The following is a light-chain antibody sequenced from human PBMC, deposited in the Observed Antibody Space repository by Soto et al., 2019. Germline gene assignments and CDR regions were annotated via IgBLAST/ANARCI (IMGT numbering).Light chain of an antibody. CDR1: QSVLYSSNNKNY. J-gene: IGKJ1*01. Sequence: DIVMTQSPDSLAVSLGERATINCKSSQSVLYSSNNKNYLAWYQQKPGQPHKLLIYWAYTRESGVHDRFSGSGSGTDFTLTIRSLQAEDVAVYYCQQYYSTPRTFGQGTKVDIK. V-gene: IGKV4-1*01. CDR2: WAY. CDR3: QQYYSTPRT.